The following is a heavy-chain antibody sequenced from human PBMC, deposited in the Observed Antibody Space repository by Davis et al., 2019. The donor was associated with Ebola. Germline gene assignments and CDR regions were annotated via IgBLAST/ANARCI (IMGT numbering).Heavy chain of an antibody. Sequence: ASVKVSCKASGYTFTSYGISWVRQAPGQGLEWMGWISAYNGNTNYAQKLQGRVTMTTDTSTSTAYMALRSLRSDDTAVYYMARNGRYCNSTSYAPPHPYYYYGMDVWGQGTTVTVSS. D-gene: IGHD2-2*01. CDR3: ARNGRYCNSTSYAPPHPYYYYGMDV. J-gene: IGHJ6*02. CDR2: ISAYNGNT. V-gene: IGHV1-18*01. CDR1: GYTFTSYG.